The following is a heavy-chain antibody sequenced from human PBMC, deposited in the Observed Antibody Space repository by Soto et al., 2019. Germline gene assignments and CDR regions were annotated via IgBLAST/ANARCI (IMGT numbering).Heavy chain of an antibody. V-gene: IGHV3-33*01. CDR2: IWYDGSNK. D-gene: IGHD1-7*01. Sequence: HVQLVESGGGVVQPGRSLRLSCAASGFTFNSYGMHWVRQAPGKGLEWVAVIWYDGSNKYYADSVKGRFTISRDNSKNTLYLQMNSLRADDTAVYYCARSHNWNYVGLDYWGQGTLVTVSS. CDR3: ARSHNWNYVGLDY. J-gene: IGHJ4*02. CDR1: GFTFNSYG.